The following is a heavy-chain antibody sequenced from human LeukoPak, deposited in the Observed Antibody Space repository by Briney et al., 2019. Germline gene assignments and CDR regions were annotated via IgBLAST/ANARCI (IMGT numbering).Heavy chain of an antibody. CDR1: GGSISSSSYY. J-gene: IGHJ4*02. CDR2: IYYSGST. D-gene: IGHD6-19*01. V-gene: IGHV4-39*07. CDR3: ARVAVAAREYFDY. Sequence: SETLSLTCTVSGGSISSSSYYWGWIRQPPGKGLEWIGSIYYSGSTYYNPSLKSRATISVDTSKNQFSLKLSSVTAADTAVYYCARVAVAAREYFDYWGQGTLVTVSS.